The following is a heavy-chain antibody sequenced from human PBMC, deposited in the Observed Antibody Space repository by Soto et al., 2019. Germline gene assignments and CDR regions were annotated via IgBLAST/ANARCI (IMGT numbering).Heavy chain of an antibody. V-gene: IGHV4-30-4*01. J-gene: IGHJ4*02. D-gene: IGHD3-22*01. Sequence: QVQLQESGPGLVKPSQTLSLTCTVSGGSISSGNYYWSWIRQPPGKGLEWIGYIYYSGTTYSNPSLNGLVTISVDTSKNQFSLKLSSVTAADTALYYCARHYYDSSAYHFVGLDFWGQGTLVTVSS. CDR1: GGSISSGNYY. CDR3: ARHYYDSSAYHFVGLDF. CDR2: IYYSGTT.